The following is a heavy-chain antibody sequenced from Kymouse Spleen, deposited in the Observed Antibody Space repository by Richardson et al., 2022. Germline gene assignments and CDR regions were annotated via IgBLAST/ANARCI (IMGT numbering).Heavy chain of an antibody. V-gene: IGHV4-34*01. Sequence: QVQLQQWGAGLLKPSETLSLTCAVYGGSFSGYYWSWIRQPPGKGLEWIGEINHSGSTNYNPSLKSRVTISVDTSKNQFSLKLSSVTAADTAVYYCARAGDYYGSGSTYYYYYGMDVWGQGTTVTVSS. CDR1: GGSFSGYY. J-gene: IGHJ6*02. CDR2: INHSGST. CDR3: ARAGDYYGSGSTYYYYYGMDV. D-gene: IGHD3-10*01.